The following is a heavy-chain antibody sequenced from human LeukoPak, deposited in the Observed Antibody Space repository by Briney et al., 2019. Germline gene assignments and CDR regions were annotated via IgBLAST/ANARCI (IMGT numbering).Heavy chain of an antibody. CDR1: GFTFSSYW. CDR2: INSDGSST. CDR3: AREVSQLVRDLDY. V-gene: IGHV3-74*01. J-gene: IGHJ4*02. D-gene: IGHD6-6*01. Sequence: PGGSLRLSCAASGFTFSSYWMHWVGQARGKGVGGVSRINSDGSSTNYADSVKGRFNISRERAKKRLYMQMNSLRGEDTAVYYCAREVSQLVRDLDYWGQGTLVTVSS.